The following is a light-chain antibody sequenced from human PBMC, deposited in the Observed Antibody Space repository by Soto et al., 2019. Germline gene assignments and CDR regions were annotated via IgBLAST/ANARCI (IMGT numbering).Light chain of an antibody. CDR3: MQYIQSPHT. Sequence: DVVVTQSPLSLPVTPGQPASISCRSSQNLVSSDGSTCLHWFQQRPGQSPRRLISKASNRESGVPDRFSGSGSCTDFTLTISRVEAEDVGIYYCMQYIQSPHTFGQGTKLEIK. CDR2: KAS. V-gene: IGKV2-30*01. CDR1: QNLVSSDGSTC. J-gene: IGKJ2*01.